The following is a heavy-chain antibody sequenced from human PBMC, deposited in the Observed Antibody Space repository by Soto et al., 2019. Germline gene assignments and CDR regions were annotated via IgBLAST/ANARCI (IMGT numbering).Heavy chain of an antibody. CDR3: ARGSSGYHGNSWFDP. J-gene: IGHJ5*02. CDR2: ISISVSTI. D-gene: IGHD3-22*01. Sequence: WGPRRLSCAASGFSFSDYYMSWIRQAPGKGLEWVSYISISVSTIYYADSVKGRFTISRDNAKNSLYLQMNSLRAEDTAVYYCARGSSGYHGNSWFDPLGQGTLVIVSA. CDR1: GFSFSDYY. V-gene: IGHV3-11*01.